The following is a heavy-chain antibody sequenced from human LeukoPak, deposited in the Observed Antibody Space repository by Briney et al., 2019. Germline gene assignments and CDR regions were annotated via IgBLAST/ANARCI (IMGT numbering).Heavy chain of an antibody. J-gene: IGHJ4*02. Sequence: SETLSLTCAVYGGSFSGYHWSWLRQPPGKGLEWIGEINHSGSTNYNPSLKSRVTISVDTSKNQFSLKLSSVTAADTAVYYCARTPDYWGQGTLVTVSS. CDR1: GGSFSGYH. V-gene: IGHV4-34*01. CDR2: INHSGST. CDR3: ARTPDY.